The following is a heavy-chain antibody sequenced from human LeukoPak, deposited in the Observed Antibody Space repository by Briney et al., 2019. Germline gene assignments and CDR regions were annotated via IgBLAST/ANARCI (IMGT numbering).Heavy chain of an antibody. CDR2: IYYTGST. Sequence: SETLSLTCTVFGGPISSYYWSWIRQPPGKGLEWIGYIYYTGSTNYTPSLRSRVTISVDTSENQFSLKLSSVTAADTAVYYCARNGVAGSLYYFDYWGQGTLVTVSS. D-gene: IGHD6-19*01. V-gene: IGHV4-59*08. CDR3: ARNGVAGSLYYFDY. CDR1: GGPISSYY. J-gene: IGHJ4*02.